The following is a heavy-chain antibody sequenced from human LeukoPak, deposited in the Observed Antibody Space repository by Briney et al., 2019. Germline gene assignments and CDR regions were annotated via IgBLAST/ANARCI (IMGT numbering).Heavy chain of an antibody. Sequence: SVKVSCKASGGTFSSYAIRWVRQAPGHGREWMGRIIPILGIANYAQKFQGRVTITADKSTSTAYMELSSLRSEDTAVYYCARVAGNWFDPWGQGTLVTVSS. CDR2: IIPILGIA. V-gene: IGHV1-69*04. CDR3: ARVAGNWFDP. D-gene: IGHD6-25*01. J-gene: IGHJ5*02. CDR1: GGTFSSYA.